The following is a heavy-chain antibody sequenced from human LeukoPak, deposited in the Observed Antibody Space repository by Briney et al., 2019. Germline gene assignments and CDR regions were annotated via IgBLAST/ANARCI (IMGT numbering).Heavy chain of an antibody. CDR1: GGSISSYY. Sequence: SETLSLTCTVSGGSISSYYWSWIRQPSGKGLEWIGYIYYSGSTNYNPSLKSRVTISVDTSKNQFSLKLSFVTAADTAVYYCARWTAVAGSVDYWGQGTLVTVSS. V-gene: IGHV4-59*01. D-gene: IGHD6-19*01. CDR3: ARWTAVAGSVDY. J-gene: IGHJ4*02. CDR2: IYYSGST.